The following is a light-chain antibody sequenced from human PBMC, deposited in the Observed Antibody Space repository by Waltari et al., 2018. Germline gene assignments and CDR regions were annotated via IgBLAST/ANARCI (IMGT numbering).Light chain of an antibody. CDR3: SSYTRTTTLWV. Sequence: QSALTQPASVSGSPGQSITISCTATSRDVGAHNRVSWYQQHPGKAPKLIIFDVSKRPSGVSNRFSGSKSGDTASLSISGLQAEDEADYYCSSYTRTTTLWVFGGGTKLTVL. CDR2: DVS. J-gene: IGLJ3*02. V-gene: IGLV2-14*03. CDR1: SRDVGAHNR.